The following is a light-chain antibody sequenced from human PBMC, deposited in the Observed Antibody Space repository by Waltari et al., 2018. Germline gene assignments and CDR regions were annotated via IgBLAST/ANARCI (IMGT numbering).Light chain of an antibody. CDR1: SSHLGSNY. CDR2: RNN. Sequence: QSVLTQPPSASGTPGQRVTISCSGSSSHLGSNYVYWYQQLPGTAPKLLIYRNNQRPSGVPDRFSGSKSGTSASLAISGLRSEDEADYYCAAWDDSLSGWVFGGGTKLTVL. CDR3: AAWDDSLSGWV. J-gene: IGLJ3*02. V-gene: IGLV1-47*01.